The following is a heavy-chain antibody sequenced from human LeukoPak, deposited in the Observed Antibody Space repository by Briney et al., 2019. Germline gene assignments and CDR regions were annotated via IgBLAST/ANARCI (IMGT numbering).Heavy chain of an antibody. D-gene: IGHD6-13*01. CDR2: FTGSGGST. J-gene: IGHJ4*02. CDR1: GFIFNVHS. Sequence: SGGSLRLSCAASGFIFNVHSMNWVRQAPGKGLEWVSAFTGSGGSTYYADSVKGRFTISRDNSKNTLYLQMNSLRAEDTAVYYCAKQSGSSRSYGFDYWGQGTLVTVSS. V-gene: IGHV3-23*01. CDR3: AKQSGSSRSYGFDY.